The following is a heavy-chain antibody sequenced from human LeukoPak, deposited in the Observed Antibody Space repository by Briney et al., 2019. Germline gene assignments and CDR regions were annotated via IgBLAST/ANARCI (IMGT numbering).Heavy chain of an antibody. D-gene: IGHD3-16*01. Sequence: GASVKVSCKASGYTFTGYYMHWVRQAPGQGLEWMGRIIPILGIANYAQKFQGRVTITADKSTSTAYMELSSPRSEDTAVYYCARIGRWGTQVDYWGQGTLVTVSS. CDR1: GYTFTGYY. CDR3: ARIGRWGTQVDY. V-gene: IGHV1-69*02. J-gene: IGHJ4*02. CDR2: IIPILGIA.